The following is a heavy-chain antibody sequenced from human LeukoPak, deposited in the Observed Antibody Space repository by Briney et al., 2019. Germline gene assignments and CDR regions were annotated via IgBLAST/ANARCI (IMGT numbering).Heavy chain of an antibody. Sequence: GGSLRLSCAASGFTFSSYGMRWVRQAPGKGLEWVSAISGSGGSTYYADSVKGRFTIPRDNSKNTLYLQMHSLRAEDTAVYYCARVWFGETRRTNWYMDVWGKGTTVTISS. D-gene: IGHD3-10*01. CDR2: ISGSGGST. CDR1: GFTFSSYG. CDR3: ARVWFGETRRTNWYMDV. J-gene: IGHJ6*03. V-gene: IGHV3-23*01.